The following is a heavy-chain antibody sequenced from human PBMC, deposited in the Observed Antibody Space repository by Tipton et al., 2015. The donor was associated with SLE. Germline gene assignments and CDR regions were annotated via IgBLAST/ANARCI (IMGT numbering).Heavy chain of an antibody. Sequence: SLRLSCAASGFIFSDYWLHWVRQAPGKGLVWLARVNARGRITNYADFVKDRFILSRDNARSTVYLQVNSLRADDRAVYYCIRDLRVYDWWGQGTLVTVSS. D-gene: IGHD5/OR15-5a*01. J-gene: IGHJ4*02. CDR2: VNARGRIT. CDR1: GFIFSDYW. CDR3: IRDLRVYDW. V-gene: IGHV3-74*01.